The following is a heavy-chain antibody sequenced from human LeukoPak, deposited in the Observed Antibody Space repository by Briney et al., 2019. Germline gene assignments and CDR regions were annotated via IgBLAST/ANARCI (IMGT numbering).Heavy chain of an antibody. CDR3: ARDRTTVVTSFDY. CDR1: GFTFTTYS. D-gene: IGHD4-23*01. J-gene: IGHJ4*02. Sequence: GGSLRLSCEASGFTFTTYSMTWVRQAPGKGPEWVSAIGTGGDTYYADSVMGRFTISRDNAKKSLYLQMNSLIAEDMAVYYCARDRTTVVTSFDYWGQGTLVTVSS. CDR2: IGTGGDT. V-gene: IGHV3-47*02.